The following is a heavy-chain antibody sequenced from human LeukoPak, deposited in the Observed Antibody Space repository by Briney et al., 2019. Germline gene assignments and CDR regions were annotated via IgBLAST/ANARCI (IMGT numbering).Heavy chain of an antibody. D-gene: IGHD7-27*01. CDR3: TTLGTTDWYFDL. J-gene: IGHJ2*01. CDR1: GQSLTEVS. Sequence: ASVRVSCKLTGQSLTEVSTHWVRQVPGKGLEWMGGIDPEDGETIYAQKFRGRVIVTEDSYTGTASLQLSSLRSDDTAVYYCTTLGTTDWYFDLWGRGTLVTVSS. CDR2: IDPEDGET. V-gene: IGHV1-24*01.